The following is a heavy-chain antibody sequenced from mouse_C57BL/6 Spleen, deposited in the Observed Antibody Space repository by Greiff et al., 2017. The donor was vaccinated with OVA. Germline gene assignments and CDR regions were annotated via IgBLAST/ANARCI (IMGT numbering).Heavy chain of an antibody. V-gene: IGHV1-69*01. Sequence: QVQLQQPGAELVMPWASVKLSCKASGYTFTSYWMHWVKQRPGQGLEWIGEIDPSDSYTNYNQKFKGKSTLTVDKSSSTAYMQLSSLTSEDSAVYYCARSGYSNYYFDYWGQGTTLTVSS. D-gene: IGHD2-5*01. CDR1: GYTFTSYW. CDR2: IDPSDSYT. CDR3: ARSGYSNYYFDY. J-gene: IGHJ2*01.